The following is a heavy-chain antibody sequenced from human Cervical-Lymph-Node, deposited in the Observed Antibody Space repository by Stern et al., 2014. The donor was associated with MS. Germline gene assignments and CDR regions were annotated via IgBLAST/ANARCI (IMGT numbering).Heavy chain of an antibody. CDR2: FDPDDGAT. Sequence: VQLVQSGAEVKKPGASVKVSCKVSGYTLTELSMHWVRQAPGKGLEWMGGFDPDDGATIYAQKFQGRVTMTEDTSTDTAYMELSSLRSEDTAVYYCATDRDDFRSGYSAPTKGYGLDVWGQGTTVTVTS. V-gene: IGHV1-24*01. CDR1: GYTLTELS. J-gene: IGHJ6*02. D-gene: IGHD3-3*01. CDR3: ATDRDDFRSGYSAPTKGYGLDV.